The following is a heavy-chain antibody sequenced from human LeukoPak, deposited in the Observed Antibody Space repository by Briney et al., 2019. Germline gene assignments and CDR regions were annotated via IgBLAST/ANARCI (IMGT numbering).Heavy chain of an antibody. V-gene: IGHV1-2*02. CDR3: ARGSGPTGWFDP. CDR1: GYTFTGYY. Sequence: ASVKVSCKASGYTFTGYYMHWVRQAPGQGLEWMGWINPNSGGTNYAQKFQDRVTMTRDTSISTAYMELSRLRSDDTAVYYCARGSGPTGWFDPWGQGTLVTVSS. CDR2: INPNSGGT. D-gene: IGHD3-3*01. J-gene: IGHJ5*02.